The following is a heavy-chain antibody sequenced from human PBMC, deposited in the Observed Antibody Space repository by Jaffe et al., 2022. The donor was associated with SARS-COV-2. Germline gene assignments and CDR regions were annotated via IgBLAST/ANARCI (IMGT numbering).Heavy chain of an antibody. J-gene: IGHJ6*02. CDR2: ISYDGSNK. D-gene: IGHD2-15*01. CDR1: GFTFSSYG. CDR3: AKGGGYCSGGSCYYYYYGMDV. V-gene: IGHV3-30*18. Sequence: QVQLVESGGGVVQPGRSLRLSCAASGFTFSSYGMHWVRQAPGKGLEWVAVISYDGSNKYYADSVKGRFTISRDNSKNTLYLQMNSLRAEDTAVYYCAKGGGYCSGGSCYYYYYGMDVWGQGTTVTVSS.